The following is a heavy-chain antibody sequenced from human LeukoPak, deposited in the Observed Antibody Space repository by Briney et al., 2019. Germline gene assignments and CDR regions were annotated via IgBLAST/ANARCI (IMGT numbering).Heavy chain of an antibody. D-gene: IGHD6-13*01. Sequence: PSETLSLTCAVYGGSFSGYYWSWIRQPPGKGLEWIGEINHSGSTNYNPPLKSRVTISVDTSKNQFSLKLSSVTAADTAVYYCARRSIAAAGKSRKKTQTPFDYWGQGTLVTVSS. CDR3: ARRSIAAAGKSRKKTQTPFDY. CDR1: GGSFSGYY. V-gene: IGHV4-34*01. J-gene: IGHJ4*02. CDR2: INHSGST.